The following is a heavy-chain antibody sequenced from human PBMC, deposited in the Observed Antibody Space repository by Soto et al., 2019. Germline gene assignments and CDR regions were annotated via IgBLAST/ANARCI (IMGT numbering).Heavy chain of an antibody. V-gene: IGHV4-61*01. J-gene: IGHJ4*02. CDR3: ARVPLRYSSSHNFDS. Sequence: SETLSLTCSVSGASVSSGSFYWIWIRQPPGKGLEWIGFIYNNETFNYNPSLKSRVTLSVDPSKHQFSLKLSSVTAADTAVYYCARVPLRYSSSHNFDSWGQGALVTVS. CDR1: GASVSSGSFY. D-gene: IGHD6-19*01. CDR2: IYNNETF.